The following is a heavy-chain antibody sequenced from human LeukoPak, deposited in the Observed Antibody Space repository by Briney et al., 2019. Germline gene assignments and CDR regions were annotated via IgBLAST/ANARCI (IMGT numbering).Heavy chain of an antibody. Sequence: ASVKVSCKASGGTFSSYAISWVRQAPGQGLEWMGGIIPIFGTANYAQKFQGRVTITTDESTSTAYMELSSLRSEDTAVYYCAESPFRQLGYYYYYMDVWGKGTTVTVSS. CDR1: GGTFSSYA. D-gene: IGHD6-13*01. CDR3: AESPFRQLGYYYYYMDV. V-gene: IGHV1-69*05. CDR2: IIPIFGTA. J-gene: IGHJ6*03.